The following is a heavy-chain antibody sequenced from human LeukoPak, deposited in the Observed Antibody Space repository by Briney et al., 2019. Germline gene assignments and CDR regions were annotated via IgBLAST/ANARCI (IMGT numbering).Heavy chain of an antibody. J-gene: IGHJ4*02. CDR2: ISGSGGGT. CDR1: GFTFSSYA. V-gene: IGHV3-23*01. CDR3: AKYLPNQLLKD. D-gene: IGHD2-2*01. Sequence: GGSLRLSCAASGFTFSSYAMSWVRQAPGKGLEWVSVISGSGGGTYYADSVKGRFTISRDNSKNTLYLQMNSLRAEDTAVYYCAKYLPNQLLKDWGQGTLVTVSS.